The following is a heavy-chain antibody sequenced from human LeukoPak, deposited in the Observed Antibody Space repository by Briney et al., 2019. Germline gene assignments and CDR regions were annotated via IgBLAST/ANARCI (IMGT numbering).Heavy chain of an antibody. V-gene: IGHV3-7*01. Sequence: GGSLRLSCAASGFTFSSYSMNWVRQAPGKGLEWVANIKQDGSEKYYVDSVKGRFTISRDNAKNSLYLQMYSLRADDTAVYYCARGHSSGWYGSYWGQGTLVTVSS. CDR2: IKQDGSEK. D-gene: IGHD6-19*01. CDR3: ARGHSSGWYGSY. CDR1: GFTFSSYS. J-gene: IGHJ4*02.